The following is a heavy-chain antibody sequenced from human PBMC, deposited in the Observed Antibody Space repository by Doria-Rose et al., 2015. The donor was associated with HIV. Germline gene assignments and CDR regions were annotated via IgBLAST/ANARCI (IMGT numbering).Heavy chain of an antibody. CDR3: ARIKSSRWYHKYYFDF. D-gene: IGHD6-13*01. Sequence: QVTLKESGPVLVKPTETLTLTCTVSGASLSSPGMGVSWIRQPPGKALEWLANIFSDDERSYKTSLKSRLTISRGTSKSRVVLTMTDMDPVDTATYYCARIKSSRWYHKYYFDFWGQGTLVIVSA. V-gene: IGHV2-26*01. CDR2: IFSDDER. J-gene: IGHJ4*02. CDR1: GASLSSPGMG.